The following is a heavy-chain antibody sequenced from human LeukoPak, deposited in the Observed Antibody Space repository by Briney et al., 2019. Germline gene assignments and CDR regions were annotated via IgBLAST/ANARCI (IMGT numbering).Heavy chain of an antibody. D-gene: IGHD2-8*01. Sequence: ASVKVSCKASGYTCTNYYMHWVRQAPGQGLEWMGIINPSGGSTSYAQKFQGRVTMTRDTSTSTVYMELSSLRSEDTAVYYCARDGGSLLMVYAMPPSWFDPWGQGTLVTVSS. J-gene: IGHJ5*02. CDR2: INPSGGST. CDR3: ARDGGSLLMVYAMPPSWFDP. V-gene: IGHV1-46*01. CDR1: GYTCTNYY.